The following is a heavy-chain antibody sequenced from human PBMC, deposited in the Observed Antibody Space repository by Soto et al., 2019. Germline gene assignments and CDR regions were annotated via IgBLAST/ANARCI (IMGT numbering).Heavy chain of an antibody. CDR3: ARDYISWYVSWFDP. CDR2: IKQDGSEK. Sequence: PGGSLRLSCAASGFTFSSYWMSWVRQAPGKGLEWVANIKQDGSEKYYVDSVKGRFTISRDNAKNSLYLQMNSLRAEDTAVYYCARDYISWYVSWFDPWGQGTLVTVSS. V-gene: IGHV3-7*05. J-gene: IGHJ5*02. CDR1: GFTFSSYW. D-gene: IGHD6-13*01.